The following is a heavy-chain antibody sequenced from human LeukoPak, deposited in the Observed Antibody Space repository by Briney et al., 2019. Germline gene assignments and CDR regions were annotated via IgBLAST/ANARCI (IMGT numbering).Heavy chain of an antibody. CDR3: SNEGPYL. CDR2: IKSDGSSS. D-gene: IGHD2-2*01. V-gene: IGHV3-74*01. CDR1: GFTFSISW. Sequence: PGGSLRLSCVVSGFTFSISWMHWVRHVPGKGLMWVSRIKSDGSSSSYADSVKGRFTISIDNAKNTLYLQMDSLRAEDTAVYYCSNEGPYLGGHGTLVTVSS. J-gene: IGHJ4*03.